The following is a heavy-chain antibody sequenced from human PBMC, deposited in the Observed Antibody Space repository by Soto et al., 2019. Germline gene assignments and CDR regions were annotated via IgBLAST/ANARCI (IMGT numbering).Heavy chain of an antibody. CDR3: ATSSSHIYYDSPADAFDI. V-gene: IGHV3-33*01. CDR2: IWYDGSNK. Sequence: GGSLKLSCAASGFSFSSYGMHWVRQAPGKGLEWVAVIWYDGSNKYYADSVKGRFTISRDNSKNTLYLQMNSLRAEDTAVYYSATSSSHIYYDSPADAFDIRGPGTIVTVSS. D-gene: IGHD3-22*01. CDR1: GFSFSSYG. J-gene: IGHJ3*02.